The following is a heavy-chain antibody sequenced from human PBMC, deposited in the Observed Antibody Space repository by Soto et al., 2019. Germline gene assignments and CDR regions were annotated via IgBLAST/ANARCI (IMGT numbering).Heavy chain of an antibody. CDR3: ARVLCSSTTCYLPDWFDP. Sequence: PSETLSLTCTVSGGSISSGANYWSWVRQGPGKGLEWIGNIYYSGSAYYNPSLKSRLTMSVDTSKSSFSLKLTSVTAADTAVYYCARVLCSSTTCYLPDWFDPWGQGTLVTVSS. CDR2: IYYSGSA. CDR1: GGSISSGANY. V-gene: IGHV4-31*03. J-gene: IGHJ5*02. D-gene: IGHD2-2*01.